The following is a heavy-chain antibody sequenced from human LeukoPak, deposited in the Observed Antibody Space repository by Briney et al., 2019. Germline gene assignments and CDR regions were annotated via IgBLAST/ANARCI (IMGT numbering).Heavy chain of an antibody. J-gene: IGHJ4*02. V-gene: IGHV3-21*01. Sequence: GGSLRLSCAASGFTFSSYSMNWVRQAPGKGLEWVSSISSSSSYIYYADSVKGRFTISRDNSKNTLYLQMNSLRAEDTAVYYCAKDRDPYCSGGSCYSSLDYWGQGTLVTVSS. CDR1: GFTFSSYS. CDR2: ISSSSSYI. CDR3: AKDRDPYCSGGSCYSSLDY. D-gene: IGHD2-15*01.